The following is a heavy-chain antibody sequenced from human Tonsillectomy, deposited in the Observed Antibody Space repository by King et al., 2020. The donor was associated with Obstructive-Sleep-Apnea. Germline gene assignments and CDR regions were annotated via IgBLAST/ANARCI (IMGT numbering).Heavy chain of an antibody. D-gene: IGHD4-17*01. J-gene: IGHJ4*02. CDR2: INSRGDAM. CDR1: GFTFSDYF. CDR3: AVDYGSKYDY. Sequence: VQLVESGGGLVKPGGSLRLSCTASGFTFSDYFMSWLRQAPGKGLEWVSFINSRGDAMNYADTVKGRFTISRDNSKNSVYLQVNSLRAEDTAVYYCAVDYGSKYDYWGQGTLVTVSS. V-gene: IGHV3-11*01.